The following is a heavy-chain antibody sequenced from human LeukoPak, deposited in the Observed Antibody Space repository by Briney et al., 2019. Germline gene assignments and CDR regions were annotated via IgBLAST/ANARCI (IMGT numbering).Heavy chain of an antibody. CDR3: VRSLFVLEWLLSPMDV. J-gene: IGHJ6*01. CDR1: GFTVSSNY. D-gene: IGHD3-3*01. V-gene: IGHV3-66*01. Sequence: GGSLRLSCAASGFTVSSNYMRWVRQAPGKGLEWVSVIYSGGSTYYAAYAQGRFTISTEESKNTLHLHINSLRAEDTALHYFVRSLFVLEWLLSPMDVWGKGATVSVS. CDR2: IYSGGST.